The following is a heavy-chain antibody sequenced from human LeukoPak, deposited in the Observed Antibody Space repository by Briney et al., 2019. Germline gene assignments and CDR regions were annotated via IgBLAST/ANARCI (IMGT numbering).Heavy chain of an antibody. J-gene: IGHJ6*03. CDR1: GYTFTSYD. CDR3: ARGVYGSSWYSDYYYYMDV. D-gene: IGHD6-13*01. Sequence: GASVKVSCKASGYTFTSYDINWVRQATGQGLEWMGWMNPNSGNTGYAQKFQGRVTMTRNTSISTAYMELSSLRSEDTAVYYCARGVYGSSWYSDYYYYMDVWGKGTTVTVSS. V-gene: IGHV1-8*01. CDR2: MNPNSGNT.